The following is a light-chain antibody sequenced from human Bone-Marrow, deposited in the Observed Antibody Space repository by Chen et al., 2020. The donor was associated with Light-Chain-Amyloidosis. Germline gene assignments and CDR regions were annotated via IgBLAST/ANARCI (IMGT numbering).Light chain of an antibody. CDR2: SAS. CDR3: QQTYNAPG. CDR1: QSISNY. J-gene: IGKJ3*01. Sequence: DIQMTQSPSSLSASVGDRVTMTCRASQSISNYLNWYQQRPGKAPKLLIHSASTLQSGVPSRFSGSGFGTDFTLTISSLQPEGLASYYCQQTYNAPGFGPGTKVD. V-gene: IGKV1-39*01.